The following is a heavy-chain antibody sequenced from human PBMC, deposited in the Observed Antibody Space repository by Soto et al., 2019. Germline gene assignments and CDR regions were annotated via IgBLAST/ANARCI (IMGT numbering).Heavy chain of an antibody. CDR1: GYSISSGYY. CDR3: AREEKWFGDRYYYYYGMDV. J-gene: IGHJ6*02. Sequence: NPSETLSLTCAVSGYSISSGYYWGWIRQPPGKGLEWIGSIYHSGSTYYNPSLKSRVTISVDTSKNQFSLKLSSVTAADTAVYYCAREEKWFGDRYYYYYGMDVWGQGTTVTVSS. CDR2: IYHSGST. D-gene: IGHD3-10*01. V-gene: IGHV4-38-2*02.